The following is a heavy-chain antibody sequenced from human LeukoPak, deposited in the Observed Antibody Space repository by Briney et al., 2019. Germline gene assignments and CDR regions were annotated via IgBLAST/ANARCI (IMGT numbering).Heavy chain of an antibody. CDR3: ARVTMVRGVIISGEIDY. Sequence: GESLKISCQGSGSSFTSYWIGWVRQMPGKGLEWMGIIYPGDSDTRYSPSFQGQVTISADKSISTAYLQWSSLKASDTAMYYCARVTMVRGVIISGEIDYWGQGTLVTVSS. CDR1: GSSFTSYW. D-gene: IGHD3-10*01. CDR2: IYPGDSDT. V-gene: IGHV5-51*01. J-gene: IGHJ4*02.